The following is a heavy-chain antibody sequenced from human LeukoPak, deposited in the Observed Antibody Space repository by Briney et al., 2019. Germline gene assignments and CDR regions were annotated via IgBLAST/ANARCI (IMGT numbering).Heavy chain of an antibody. D-gene: IGHD3-10*01. Sequence: ASVKVSCKASGYTFTGYYMRWVRQAPGQGLEWMGFINPNSGGTNYAQKFQGRVTMTRDTSISTAYMELSSLTSDDTAVYYCARDLEGYHYGSGNYPQWGQGTLITVSS. J-gene: IGHJ4*02. V-gene: IGHV1-2*02. CDR2: INPNSGGT. CDR1: GYTFTGYY. CDR3: ARDLEGYHYGSGNYPQ.